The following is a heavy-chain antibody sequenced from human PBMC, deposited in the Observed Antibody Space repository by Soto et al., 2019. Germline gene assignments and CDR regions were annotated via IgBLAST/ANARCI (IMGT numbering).Heavy chain of an antibody. J-gene: IGHJ4*02. V-gene: IGHV3-23*01. CDR2: ISCSGSNP. D-gene: IGHD4-17*01. CDR1: GFTFSSYA. Sequence: EVQVLESGGGLVQPGGSLRLSCAASGFTFSSYAMSWLRQAPGQGLEWVSAISCSGSNPYYADSVKGRFTISRDNSKNTLDLQMNSLRAEDTALYYCAKTASMTIRDGFDHWCQGTLVTVSS. CDR3: AKTASMTIRDGFDH.